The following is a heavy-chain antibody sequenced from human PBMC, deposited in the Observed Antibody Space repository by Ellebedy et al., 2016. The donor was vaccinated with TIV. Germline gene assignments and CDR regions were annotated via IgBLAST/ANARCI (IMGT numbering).Heavy chain of an antibody. Sequence: SETLSLTCTVSGGSISSSSSYWGWIRQPPGKGLEWIGSIYYSGTTYYNPSLKSRVTISLHTSKNQFSLRLSSVTAADTAVYFCARTIAVAGTFSFDYWGQGTLVTVSS. CDR1: GGSISSSSSY. CDR3: ARTIAVAGTFSFDY. D-gene: IGHD6-19*01. V-gene: IGHV4-39*07. CDR2: IYYSGTT. J-gene: IGHJ4*02.